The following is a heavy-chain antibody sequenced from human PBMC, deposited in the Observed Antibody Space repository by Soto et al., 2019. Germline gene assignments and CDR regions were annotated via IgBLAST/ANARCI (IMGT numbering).Heavy chain of an antibody. CDR1: GYSFPNYW. Sequence: GESLKISCKGSGYSFPNYWIAWVRQMPGKGLEWMGIIYPGDSDARYSPSFQGQVTISADKSISTAYLQWGSLKASNTAIYYCARQWPYGDYDYYYYYMDVWGKGTTVTVSS. CDR3: ARQWPYGDYDYYYYYMDV. V-gene: IGHV5-51*01. D-gene: IGHD4-17*01. J-gene: IGHJ6*03. CDR2: IYPGDSDA.